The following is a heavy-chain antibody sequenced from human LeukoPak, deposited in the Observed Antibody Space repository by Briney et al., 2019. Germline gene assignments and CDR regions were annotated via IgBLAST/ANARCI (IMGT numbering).Heavy chain of an antibody. Sequence: GSLKLSFASSGFPLRYHLLSWVRQASGKGAEWVSVIYSGGSTYYADSVKGRFTISRDNSKNTLYLQMNSLRAEDTAVYYCAGGLIQLWLLDYWGQGTLVTVSS. CDR3: AGGLIQLWLLDY. CDR1: GFPLRYHL. CDR2: IYSGGST. J-gene: IGHJ4*02. D-gene: IGHD5-18*01. V-gene: IGHV3-66*01.